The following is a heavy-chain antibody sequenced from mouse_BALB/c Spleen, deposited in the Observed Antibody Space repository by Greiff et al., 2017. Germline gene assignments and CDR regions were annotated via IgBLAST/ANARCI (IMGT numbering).Heavy chain of an antibody. CDR1: GFTFSSFG. CDR2: ISSGSSTI. Sequence: EVKVVESGGGLVQPGGSRKLSCAASGFTFSSFGMHWVRQAPEKGLEWVAYISSGSSTIYYADTVKGRFTISRDNPKNTLFLQMTSLRSEDTAMYYCARSREGITTAYYYAMDYWGQGTSVTVSS. V-gene: IGHV5-17*02. CDR3: ARSREGITTAYYYAMDY. D-gene: IGHD1-1*01. J-gene: IGHJ4*01.